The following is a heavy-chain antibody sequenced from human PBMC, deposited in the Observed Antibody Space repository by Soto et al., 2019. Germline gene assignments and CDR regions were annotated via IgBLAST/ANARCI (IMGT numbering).Heavy chain of an antibody. CDR2: ISAHNGNT. CDR1: GGSFSTYA. V-gene: IGHV1-18*01. D-gene: IGHD5-18*01. Sequence: ASVKVSCKASGGSFSTYAITWVRQAPGQGLEWMGWISAHNGNTNYAQKLQGRVTMTTDTSTSTAYMELRSLRSGDTAVYYCARDRGYSYSHDGFDIWGQGTMVTVSS. CDR3: ARDRGYSYSHDGFDI. J-gene: IGHJ3*02.